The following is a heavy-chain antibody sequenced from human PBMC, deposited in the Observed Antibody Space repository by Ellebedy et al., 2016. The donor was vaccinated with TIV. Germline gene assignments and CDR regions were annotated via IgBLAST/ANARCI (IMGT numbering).Heavy chain of an antibody. Sequence: PGGSLRLSCAASGFSFRSYWMSWVRQAPGKGLEWVANIYQDGGVQYYVDSVKGRFTISRDHADNSLFLQMNSLRAEDTAVYYCARRGSCGDYAVQINSWFDTWGRGTLVAVSS. J-gene: IGHJ5*02. D-gene: IGHD2-21*02. CDR3: ARRGSCGDYAVQINSWFDT. CDR1: GFSFRSYW. CDR2: IYQDGGVQ. V-gene: IGHV3-7*01.